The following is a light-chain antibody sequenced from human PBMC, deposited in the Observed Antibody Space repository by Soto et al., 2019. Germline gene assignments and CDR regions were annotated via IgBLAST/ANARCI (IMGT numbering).Light chain of an antibody. CDR3: QHYNSYSEA. J-gene: IGKJ1*01. CDR1: QTISSW. CDR2: KAS. V-gene: IGKV1-5*03. Sequence: DIQLTQSPSTLSASVGDRVTITCRASQTISSWLVWYQQKPGKAPKLLIYKASTLKSGVPSRFSGSGSGTEFTLTISSLQPDDFATYYCQHYNSYSEAFGQGTKVDIK.